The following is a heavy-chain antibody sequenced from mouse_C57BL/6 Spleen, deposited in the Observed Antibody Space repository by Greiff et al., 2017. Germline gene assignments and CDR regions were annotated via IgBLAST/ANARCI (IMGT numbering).Heavy chain of an antibody. CDR1: GYSITSGYY. V-gene: IGHV3-6*01. CDR3: ARAPLGAAWFAY. D-gene: IGHD4-1*01. Sequence: VQLKESGPGLVKPSQSLSLTCSVTGYSITSGYYWNWIRQFPGNKLEWMGYISYDGSNNYNPSLKNRISITRDTSKNQFFLKLNSVTTEDTATYYCARAPLGAAWFAYWGQGTLVTVSA. CDR2: ISYDGSN. J-gene: IGHJ3*01.